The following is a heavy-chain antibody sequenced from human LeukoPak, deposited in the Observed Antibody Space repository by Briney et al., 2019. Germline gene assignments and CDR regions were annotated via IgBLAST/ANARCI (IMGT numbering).Heavy chain of an antibody. CDR3: VAAEVKTVAGTAGRGFDP. V-gene: IGHV5-51*01. D-gene: IGHD6-19*01. J-gene: IGHJ5*02. CDR2: IYPGDSDT. Sequence: GESLKISCKGSGYSFTGYWIGWVRQMPGKGLGWMGIIYPGDSDTRYSPSFQGQVTISADKSSSTAYLQWSSLKASDTAMYYCVAAEVKTVAGTAGRGFDPGGQSTLVTVSS. CDR1: GYSFTGYW.